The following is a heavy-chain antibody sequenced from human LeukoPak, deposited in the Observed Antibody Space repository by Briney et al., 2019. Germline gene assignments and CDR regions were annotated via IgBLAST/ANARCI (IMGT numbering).Heavy chain of an antibody. D-gene: IGHD6-19*01. V-gene: IGHV3-23*01. CDR1: GFTFSSYA. CDR2: ISDSGGST. J-gene: IGHJ4*02. CDR3: AKGRQQWLPYYFDY. Sequence: GGSLRLSCAASGFTFSSYAMSWVRQAPGKGLEWVPAISDSGGSTYYADSVKGRFTISRDNSKNTLYLQMNSLRAEDTAVYYCAKGRQQWLPYYFDYWGQGTLVTVSS.